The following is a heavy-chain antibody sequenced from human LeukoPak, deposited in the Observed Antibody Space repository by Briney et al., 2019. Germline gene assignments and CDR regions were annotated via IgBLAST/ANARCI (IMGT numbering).Heavy chain of an antibody. CDR3: ASYKQQLARGFDY. V-gene: IGHV1-2*02. J-gene: IGHJ4*02. D-gene: IGHD6-13*01. Sequence: ASVTVSCKASGYTFTGYYMHWVRQAPGQGLEWMGWINPNSGGTNYAQKFQGRVTMTRDTSISTAYMELSRLRSDDTAVYYCASYKQQLARGFDYWGQGTLVTVSS. CDR1: GYTFTGYY. CDR2: INPNSGGT.